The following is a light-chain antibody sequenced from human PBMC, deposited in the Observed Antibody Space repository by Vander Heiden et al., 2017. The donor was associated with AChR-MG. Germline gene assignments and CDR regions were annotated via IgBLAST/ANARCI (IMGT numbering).Light chain of an antibody. V-gene: IGKV3-20*01. J-gene: IGKJ5*01. Sequence: DIVLTQSPGILSVSPGARASIYCRASQSVNCVYVDWYQQLPGQAPSLLIYGATTSAPGIPERFSGSACGIDFTLISSRGEPEDFAVYCCQQYGNSPPITFGQWTRLDSK. CDR2: GAT. CDR1: QSVNCVY. CDR3: QQYGNSPPIT.